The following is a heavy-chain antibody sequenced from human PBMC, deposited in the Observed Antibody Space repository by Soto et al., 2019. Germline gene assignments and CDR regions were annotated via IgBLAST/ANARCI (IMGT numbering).Heavy chain of an antibody. V-gene: IGHV1-69*02. CDR3: SRVRAAACQGVYYYYGMDV. CDR2: IIPILGIA. J-gene: IGHJ6*02. D-gene: IGHD6-13*01. Sequence: QVQLVQSGAEVKKPGSSVKVSCKASGGTFSSYTISWVRQAPGQGLEWMGRIIPILGIANYAQKFQGRVTTTAEKSTSTAYMERSRLRSEDTAVYYCSRVRAAACQGVYYYYGMDVWGQGTTVTVSS. CDR1: GGTFSSYT.